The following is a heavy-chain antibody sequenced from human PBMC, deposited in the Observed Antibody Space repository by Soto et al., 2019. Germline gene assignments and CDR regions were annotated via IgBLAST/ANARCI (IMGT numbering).Heavy chain of an antibody. CDR2: ISGSGGST. J-gene: IGHJ3*02. V-gene: IGHV3-23*01. CDR1: GFTFSSYA. Sequence: PGGSLRLSCAASGFTFSSYAMSWVRQAPGKGLEWVSAISGSGGSTYYADSVKGRFTISRDNSKNTLYLQMNSLRAEDTAVYYCAKGGQRVTMIVVVIAGDDAFDIWGQGTMVTVS. D-gene: IGHD3-22*01. CDR3: AKGGQRVTMIVVVIAGDDAFDI.